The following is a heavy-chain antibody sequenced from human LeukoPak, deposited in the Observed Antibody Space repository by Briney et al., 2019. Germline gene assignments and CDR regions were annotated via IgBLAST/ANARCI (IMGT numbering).Heavy chain of an antibody. Sequence: PGRSLRLSCAASGFTFSSYGMHWVRQAPGKGLKWVAVISYDGSNKYYADSVKGRFTISRDNSKNTLYLQMNSLRAEDTAVYYCAKGVEEGYTRPLVVPAAMDYWGQGTLVTVSS. J-gene: IGHJ4*02. V-gene: IGHV3-30*18. CDR1: GFTFSSYG. CDR2: ISYDGSNK. D-gene: IGHD2-2*01. CDR3: AKGVEEGYTRPLVVPAAMDY.